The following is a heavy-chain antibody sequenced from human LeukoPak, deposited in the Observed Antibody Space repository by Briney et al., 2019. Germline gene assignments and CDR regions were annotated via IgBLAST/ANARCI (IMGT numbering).Heavy chain of an antibody. CDR1: GYSFTSNY. Sequence: ASVKVSCKASGYSFTSNYIHWVRQAPGQGLEWMGMIYPRDGSTSYAQKFQGRVTVTRDTSTSTVHMELSGLRSEDTAVYYCARDQEGFDYWGQGTLVTVSS. J-gene: IGHJ4*02. CDR3: ARDQEGFDY. V-gene: IGHV1-46*01. CDR2: IYPRDGST.